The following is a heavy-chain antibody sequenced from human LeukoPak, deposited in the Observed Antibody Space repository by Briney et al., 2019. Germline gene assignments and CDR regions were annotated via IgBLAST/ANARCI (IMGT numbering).Heavy chain of an antibody. V-gene: IGHV1-69*13. CDR2: IIPIFGTA. CDR1: GGTFSSYA. Sequence: SVTVSCKASGGTFSSYAISWVRQAPGQGLEWMGGIIPIFGTANYAQKFQGRVTITADESTSTAYMELSSLRSEDTAVYYCARTLGYSSSWWPPYYYYGMDVWGQGTTVTVSS. D-gene: IGHD6-13*01. CDR3: ARTLGYSSSWWPPYYYYGMDV. J-gene: IGHJ6*02.